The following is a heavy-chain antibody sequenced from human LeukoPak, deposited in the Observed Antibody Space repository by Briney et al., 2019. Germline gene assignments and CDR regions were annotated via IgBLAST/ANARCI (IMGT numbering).Heavy chain of an antibody. CDR2: IKQDGSAK. V-gene: IGHV3-7*03. CDR1: GFPFSSHW. Sequence: PGGSLRLSCAASGFPFSSHWLNWVRQAPGKGLEWVANIKQDGSAKYYVDSVKGRFTISRDNAKNSLYLQMNSLRAEDTAVYYCAKRLSVVPAAREVYWGQGTLVTVSS. J-gene: IGHJ4*02. CDR3: AKRLSVVPAAREVY. D-gene: IGHD2-2*01.